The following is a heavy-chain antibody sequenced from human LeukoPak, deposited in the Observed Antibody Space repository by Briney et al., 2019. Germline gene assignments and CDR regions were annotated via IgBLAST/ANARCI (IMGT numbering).Heavy chain of an antibody. Sequence: ASVKVSCKASGYTFTGYYMHWVRQAPGQGLEWRGWINPNSGGTNYAQKFQGRVTMTRDTSISTAYMELSRLRSDDTAVYYCARAKPPLLTGILYYYYYGMDVWGQGTTVTVSS. D-gene: IGHD3-9*01. J-gene: IGHJ6*02. V-gene: IGHV1-2*02. CDR1: GYTFTGYY. CDR2: INPNSGGT. CDR3: ARAKPPLLTGILYYYYYGMDV.